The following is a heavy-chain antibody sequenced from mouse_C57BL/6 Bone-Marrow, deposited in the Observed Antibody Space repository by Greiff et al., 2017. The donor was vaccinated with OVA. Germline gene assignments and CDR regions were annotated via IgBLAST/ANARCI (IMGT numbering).Heavy chain of an antibody. D-gene: IGHD2-10*02. J-gene: IGHJ4*01. CDR3: ARPSSDYYAMDD. Sequence: QVQLQQSGPGLVAPSQSLSITCPVSGFSLTSYGVHWVRQPPGKGLEWLVVIWSDGSTTYNSALKSRLSISKDNSKSQVFLKMNSLQTDDTAMYYCARPSSDYYAMDDWGQGTSVTVSS. V-gene: IGHV2-6*03. CDR1: GFSLTSYG. CDR2: IWSDGST.